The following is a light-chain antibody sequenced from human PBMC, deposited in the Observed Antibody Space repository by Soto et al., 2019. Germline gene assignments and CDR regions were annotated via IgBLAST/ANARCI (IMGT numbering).Light chain of an antibody. CDR1: SSDVGSYNL. CDR3: CSYAGSSTSYV. J-gene: IGLJ1*01. Sequence: QSVLTQPASVSGSPGQSSTISCTGTSSDVGSYNLVSWYQQHPGKAPKLMIYEVSKRPSGVSNRFSGSKSGNTVSLTISGLQAEDEADYYCCSYAGSSTSYVFGTGTKVTVL. CDR2: EVS. V-gene: IGLV2-23*02.